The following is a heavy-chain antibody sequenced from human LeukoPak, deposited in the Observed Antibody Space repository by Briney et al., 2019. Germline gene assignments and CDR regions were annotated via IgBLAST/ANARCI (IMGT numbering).Heavy chain of an antibody. V-gene: IGHV4-59*01. D-gene: IGHD3-10*01. CDR3: ARSDMGRGVIRIDY. CDR1: GGSISSYY. Sequence: PSETLSLTCTVSGGSISSYYWSWIRQPPGKGLEWIGYIYYSGSTNYNPSLKSRVTISVDTSKNQFSLKLSSVTAADTAVYYCARSDMGRGVIRIDYWGQGTLVTVSS. J-gene: IGHJ4*02. CDR2: IYYSGST.